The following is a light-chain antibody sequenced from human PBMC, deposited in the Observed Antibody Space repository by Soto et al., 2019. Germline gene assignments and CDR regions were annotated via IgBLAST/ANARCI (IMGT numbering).Light chain of an antibody. J-gene: IGKJ1*01. CDR3: QQYDSYSSGP. V-gene: IGKV1-33*01. CDR1: QDIRYY. CDR2: DAS. Sequence: DIQMTQSPSSLSASLGDRVTITCQASQDIRYYLNWYQQKTGQAPKLLIYDASQLETGVPSRFSGSGSGTEFTLTISNLQPDDFATYYCQQYDSYSSGPFGQGTKVDIK.